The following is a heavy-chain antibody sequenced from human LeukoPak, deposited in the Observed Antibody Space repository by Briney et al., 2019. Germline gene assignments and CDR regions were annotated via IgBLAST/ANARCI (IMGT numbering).Heavy chain of an antibody. J-gene: IGHJ4*02. V-gene: IGHV3-30-3*01. CDR2: ISYDGSNK. CDR1: GFTFSSYA. D-gene: IGHD6-19*01. CDR3: ARDSSGWFNNFDY. Sequence: GGSPRLSCAASGFTFSSYAMHWVRQAPGKGLEWVAVISYDGSNKYYADSVKGRFTISRDNSKNTLYLQMNSLRAEDTAVYYCARDSSGWFNNFDYWGQGTLVTVSS.